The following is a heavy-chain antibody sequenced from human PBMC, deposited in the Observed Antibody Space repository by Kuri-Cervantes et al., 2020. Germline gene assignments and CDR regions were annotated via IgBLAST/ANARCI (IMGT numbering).Heavy chain of an antibody. J-gene: IGHJ3*02. CDR3: ARGVVVATNVNAFDI. CDR2: IYYSGST. V-gene: IGHV4-59*12. CDR1: GGSISSYY. Sequence: SETLSLTCTVSGGSISSYYWSWIRQPPGKGLEWIGYIYYSGSTNYNPSLKGRVTISVDKSKNQFSLKLSSVTAADTAVYYCARGVVVATNVNAFDIWGQGTMVTVSS. D-gene: IGHD2-15*01.